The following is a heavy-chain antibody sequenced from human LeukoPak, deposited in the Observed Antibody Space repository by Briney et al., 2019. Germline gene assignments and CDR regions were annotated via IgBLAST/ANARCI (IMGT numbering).Heavy chain of an antibody. J-gene: IGHJ6*03. V-gene: IGHV3-7*01. D-gene: IGHD2-2*01. Sequence: GGSLRLSCAASGFTFSSYWMSWVRRAPGKGLEWVANIKQDGSEKYYVDSVKGRFTISRDNAKNSLYLQMNSLRAEDTAVYYCAREVVVPAASYMDVWGKGTTVTVSS. CDR2: IKQDGSEK. CDR3: AREVVVPAASYMDV. CDR1: GFTFSSYW.